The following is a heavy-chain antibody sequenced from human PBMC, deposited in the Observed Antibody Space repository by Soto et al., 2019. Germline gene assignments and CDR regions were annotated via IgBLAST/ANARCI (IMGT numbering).Heavy chain of an antibody. Sequence: QVQLVQSGAEVKKPGASVKVSCKASGYTFTSYDINWVRQATGQGLEWMGWMNPNSGNTGYAQKFQGRVTMTRNTSISTAYMDLSSLRSEDTAVYYCARDQFMITFGGSYYYFDYWGQGTLVTVSS. V-gene: IGHV1-8*01. CDR3: ARDQFMITFGGSYYYFDY. D-gene: IGHD3-16*01. CDR1: GYTFTSYD. J-gene: IGHJ4*02. CDR2: MNPNSGNT.